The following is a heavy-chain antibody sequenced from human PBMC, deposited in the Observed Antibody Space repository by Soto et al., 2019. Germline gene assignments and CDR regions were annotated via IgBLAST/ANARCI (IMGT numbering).Heavy chain of an antibody. Sequence: EGSLRLSCAASGFTFGNFAMSWVLQSPGKGLEWVSAIGSRGDCTYYAYSVKGRFTIYRDNSKNTLYLQMNSLRAEDTAVYYCAKDLIYGYNGVRATDAWGAGTVVTVCS. V-gene: IGHV3-23*01. D-gene: IGHD1-20*01. CDR1: GFTFGNFA. CDR3: AKDLIYGYNGVRATDA. CDR2: IGSRGDCT. J-gene: IGHJ5*02.